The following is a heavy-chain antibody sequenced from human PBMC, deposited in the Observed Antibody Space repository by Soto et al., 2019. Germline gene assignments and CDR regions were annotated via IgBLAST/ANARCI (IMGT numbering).Heavy chain of an antibody. CDR3: ARGGGEELLDY. D-gene: IGHD1-26*01. CDR2: IYYSGST. V-gene: IGHV4-59*01. CDR1: GGSISSYY. J-gene: IGHJ4*02. Sequence: PSETLSLTCTVSGGSISSYYWSWIRQPPGKGLEWIGYIYYSGSTNYNPSLKSRVTISVDTSKNQFSLKLSSVTAADTAVYYCARGGGEELLDYWGQGTLVTVSS.